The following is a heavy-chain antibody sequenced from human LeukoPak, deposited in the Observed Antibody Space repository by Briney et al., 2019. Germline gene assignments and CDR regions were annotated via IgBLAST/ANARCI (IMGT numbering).Heavy chain of an antibody. Sequence: RAGGSLRLSCAASGFTFSSYAMKWVRQAPGKGLEWVSGITSGGTTYYADSVKGRFTIPRDNSKNTLYLQMNSLRAEDTAAYYCAKVSSSSNYYYGMDVWGQGTTVTVSS. V-gene: IGHV3-23*01. CDR1: GFTFSSYA. CDR2: ITSGGTT. CDR3: AKVSSSSNYYYGMDV. D-gene: IGHD6-13*01. J-gene: IGHJ6*02.